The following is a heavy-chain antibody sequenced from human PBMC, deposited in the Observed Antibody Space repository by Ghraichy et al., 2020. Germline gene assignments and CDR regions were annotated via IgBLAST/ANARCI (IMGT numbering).Heavy chain of an antibody. CDR1: GGSISSGGYF. Sequence: SETLSLTCTVSGGSISSGGYFWGWIRQPPGKGLEWIGSFYYSVNTFHNPSLKSRVTMSVDASKNQFSLELSAVTAEDTALYYCARGMLQGGYDWGYCFDYWGQGSLVTVSS. CDR3: ARGMLQGGYDWGYCFDY. D-gene: IGHD3-16*01. J-gene: IGHJ4*02. V-gene: IGHV4-39*01. CDR2: FYYSVNT.